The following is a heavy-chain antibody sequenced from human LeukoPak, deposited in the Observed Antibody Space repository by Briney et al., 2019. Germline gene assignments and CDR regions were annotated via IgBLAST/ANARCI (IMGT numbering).Heavy chain of an antibody. CDR1: GYTFTSYG. V-gene: IGHV1-69*04. J-gene: IGHJ6*02. CDR3: ARDGSSGWYGSDYYGMDV. CDR2: IIPILGIA. D-gene: IGHD6-19*01. Sequence: GASVKVSCKASGYTFTSYGISWVRQAPGQGLEWMGRIIPILGIANYAQKFQGRVTITADKSTSTAYMELSSLRSEDTAVYYCARDGSSGWYGSDYYGMDVWGQGTTVTVSS.